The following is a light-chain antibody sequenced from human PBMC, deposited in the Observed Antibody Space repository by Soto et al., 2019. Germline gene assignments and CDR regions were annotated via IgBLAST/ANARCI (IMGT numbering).Light chain of an antibody. J-gene: IGLJ1*01. CDR3: SSYTSSSTHNYV. CDR2: DVS. V-gene: IGLV2-14*01. Sequence: QSVLTQPASVSGSPGQSITISCTGTSSDVGGYNYVSWYQQHPGKAPKLMIYDVSNRPSGVSSRFSGSKSGNTASLTISGLQAEDEADYYCSSYTSSSTHNYVFGTGTKVTVL. CDR1: SSDVGGYNY.